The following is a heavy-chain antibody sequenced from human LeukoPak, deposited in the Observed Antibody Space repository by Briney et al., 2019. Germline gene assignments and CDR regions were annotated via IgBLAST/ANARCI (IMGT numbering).Heavy chain of an antibody. CDR1: GGTFSSYA. CDR2: IIPIFGTA. J-gene: IGHJ6*03. Sequence: SVKVSCKASGGTFSSYAIRWVRQAPGQGLEWMGGIIPIFGTANYAQKFQGRVTITTDESTSTAYMELSSLRSEDTAVYYCARGPSDWNGPNYYYYYMDVWGKGTTVTVSS. D-gene: IGHD1-1*01. V-gene: IGHV1-69*05. CDR3: ARGPSDWNGPNYYYYYMDV.